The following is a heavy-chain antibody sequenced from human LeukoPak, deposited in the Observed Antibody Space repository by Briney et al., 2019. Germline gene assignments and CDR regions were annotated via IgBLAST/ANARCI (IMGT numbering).Heavy chain of an antibody. CDR3: ARGRYSYGYPDAFDI. J-gene: IGHJ3*02. CDR2: IKQDGSEK. CDR1: GFTFSSYW. V-gene: IGHV3-7*01. D-gene: IGHD5-18*01. Sequence: PGGSLRLSCAASGFTFSSYWMSWVRQAPGKGLEWVANIKQDGSEKYYVDSVKGRFTISRDNAKNSLYLQMNSLRAEDTAVYYCARGRYSYGYPDAFDIWGQGTMVTVSS.